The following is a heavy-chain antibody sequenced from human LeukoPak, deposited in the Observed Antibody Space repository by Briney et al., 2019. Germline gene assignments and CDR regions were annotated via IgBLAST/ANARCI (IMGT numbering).Heavy chain of an antibody. CDR1: GYTLTELS. D-gene: IGHD2-2*01. V-gene: IGHV1-24*01. Sequence: GASVKVSCKVSGYTLTELSMHWVRQAPGKGLEWMGGFDPEDGETIYAQKFQGRVTMTEDTSTDTAYMELSSLRSEDTAVYYCATDLNIVVVPAANAFDIWGQGTMVTVSS. CDR3: ATDLNIVVVPAANAFDI. CDR2: FDPEDGET. J-gene: IGHJ3*02.